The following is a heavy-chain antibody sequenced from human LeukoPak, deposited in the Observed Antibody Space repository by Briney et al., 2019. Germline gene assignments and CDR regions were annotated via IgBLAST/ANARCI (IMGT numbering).Heavy chain of an antibody. V-gene: IGHV4-34*01. D-gene: IGHD2-21*02. CDR1: GGSSSGYY. J-gene: IGHJ1*01. CDR2: INHSGST. Sequence: SETLSLTCAVYGGSSSGYYWSWIRQPPGKGLEWIGEINHSGSTNYNPSLKSRVTISVDTSKNQFSLKLSSVTAADTAVYYCARSNIVVVTANEYFQHWGQGTLVTVSS. CDR3: ARSNIVVVTANEYFQH.